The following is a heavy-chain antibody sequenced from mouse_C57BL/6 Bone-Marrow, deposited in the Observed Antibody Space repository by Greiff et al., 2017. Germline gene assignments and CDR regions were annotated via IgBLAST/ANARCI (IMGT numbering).Heavy chain of an antibody. CDR1: GYTFTDYY. Sequence: EVMLQQSGPELVKPGASVKISCKASGYTFTDYYMNWVKQSHGKSLEWIGDINPNNGGTSYNQKFKGKATLTVDKSSSTAYMELRSLTSEDSAVYYCARRSFAYWGQGTLVTVSA. CDR2: INPNNGGT. CDR3: ARRSFAY. J-gene: IGHJ3*01. V-gene: IGHV1-26*01.